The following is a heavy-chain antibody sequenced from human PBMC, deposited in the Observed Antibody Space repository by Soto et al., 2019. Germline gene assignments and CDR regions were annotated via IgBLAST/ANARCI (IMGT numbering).Heavy chain of an antibody. D-gene: IGHD3-3*01. J-gene: IGHJ4*02. CDR2: ISSSSSYI. Sequence: PGGSLRLSCAASGFTFSSYSMNWVRRAPGKGLEWVSSISSSSSYIYYSDSVKGRFTISRDNAKNSLYLQMNSLRAEDTAVYYCARKERHDFWSGYLYYFDYWGQGTLVTV. V-gene: IGHV3-21*01. CDR3: ARKERHDFWSGYLYYFDY. CDR1: GFTFSSYS.